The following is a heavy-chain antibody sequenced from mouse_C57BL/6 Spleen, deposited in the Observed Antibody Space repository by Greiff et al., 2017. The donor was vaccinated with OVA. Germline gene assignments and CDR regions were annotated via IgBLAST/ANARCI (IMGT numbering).Heavy chain of an antibody. CDR3: ARWGTITTVVATDWYFDV. Sequence: QVQLQQPGAELVMPGASVKLSCKASGYTFTSYWMHWVKQRPGQGLEWIGEIDPSDSYTNYNQKFKGKSTLTVDKSSSTAYMQLSSRTSADSAVHDCARWGTITTVVATDWYFDVWGTGTTVTVSS. CDR2: IDPSDSYT. CDR1: GYTFTSYW. J-gene: IGHJ1*03. D-gene: IGHD1-1*01. V-gene: IGHV1-69*01.